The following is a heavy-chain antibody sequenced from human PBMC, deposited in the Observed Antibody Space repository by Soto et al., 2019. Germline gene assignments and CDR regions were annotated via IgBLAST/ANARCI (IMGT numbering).Heavy chain of an antibody. Sequence: GGSLRLSCAASGFTVSSNYMSWVRQAPGKGLEWVSVIYRGGSTYYADSVKGRFTISRDNSKNTLYLQMNSLRAEDTAVYYCAREEMGDAFDIWGQGTMVTVSS. CDR1: GFTVSSNY. J-gene: IGHJ3*02. CDR2: IYRGGST. D-gene: IGHD2-8*01. V-gene: IGHV3-66*02. CDR3: AREEMGDAFDI.